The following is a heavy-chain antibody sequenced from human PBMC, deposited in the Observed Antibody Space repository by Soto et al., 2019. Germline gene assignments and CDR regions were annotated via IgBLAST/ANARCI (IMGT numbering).Heavy chain of an antibody. D-gene: IGHD3-10*01. J-gene: IGHJ4*02. CDR3: AKDHPDYYGSGSYYNPTAFDY. Sequence: GGSLRLSCAASVFTFSSYAMSWVRQAPGKGLEWVSAISGSGGSTYYADSVKGRFTISRDNSKNTLYLQMNSLRAEDTAVYYCAKDHPDYYGSGSYYNPTAFDYWGQGTLVTVSS. V-gene: IGHV3-23*01. CDR2: ISGSGGST. CDR1: VFTFSSYA.